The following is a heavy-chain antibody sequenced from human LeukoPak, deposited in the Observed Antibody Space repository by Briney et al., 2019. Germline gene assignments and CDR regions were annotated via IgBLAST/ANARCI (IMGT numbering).Heavy chain of an antibody. D-gene: IGHD5-18*01. Sequence: GGSLRLSCAASGFTVSSHYMSWVRQAPGKGLEWVSSISSSSSYIYYADSVKGRFTISRDNAKNSLYLQMNSLRAEDTAVYYCARGYPELDYWGQGTLVTVSS. V-gene: IGHV3-21*01. J-gene: IGHJ4*02. CDR2: ISSSSSYI. CDR1: GFTVSSHY. CDR3: ARGYPELDY.